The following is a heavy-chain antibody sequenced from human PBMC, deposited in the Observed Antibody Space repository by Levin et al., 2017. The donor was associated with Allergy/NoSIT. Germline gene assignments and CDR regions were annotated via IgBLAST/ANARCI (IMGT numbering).Heavy chain of an antibody. CDR3: ASGGHDYYGSGSYYRAKSMTGGFDY. D-gene: IGHD3-10*01. CDR2: ISYDGSNK. V-gene: IGHV3-30*04. CDR1: GFTFSSYA. Sequence: PGGSLRLSCAASGFTFSSYAMHWVRQAPGKGLEWVAVISYDGSNKYYADSVKGRFTISRDNSKNTLYLQMNSLRAEDTAVYYCASGGHDYYGSGSYYRAKSMTGGFDYWGQGTLVTVSS. J-gene: IGHJ4*02.